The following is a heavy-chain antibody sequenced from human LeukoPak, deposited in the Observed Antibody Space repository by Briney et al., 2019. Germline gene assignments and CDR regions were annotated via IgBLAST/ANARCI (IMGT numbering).Heavy chain of an antibody. J-gene: IGHJ4*02. D-gene: IGHD5-12*01. CDR3: AKEYSGYDFDY. CDR2: ISGSGGYT. Sequence: GVLRLSCAASGFPLRSYSMSWGRQAPGKGLEWVSAISGSGGYTYYADSVKGRFTISRDSSKNTLYLQMNSLRAEDTAVYYCAKEYSGYDFDYWGQGTLVTVSS. V-gene: IGHV3-23*01. CDR1: GFPLRSYS.